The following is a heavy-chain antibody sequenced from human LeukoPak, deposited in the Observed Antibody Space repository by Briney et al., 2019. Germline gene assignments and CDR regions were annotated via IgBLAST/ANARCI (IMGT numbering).Heavy chain of an antibody. V-gene: IGHV4-30-4*08. D-gene: IGHD3-3*01. Sequence: SETLSLTCTVSGGSISSGDYYWGWIRQPPGKGLEWIGYIYYSGSTYYNPSLKSRVTISVDTSKNQFSLKLSSVTAADTAVYYCARGAGGTIFGVVIIGSYDAFDIWGQGTMVTVSS. J-gene: IGHJ3*02. CDR1: GGSISSGDYY. CDR3: ARGAGGTIFGVVIIGSYDAFDI. CDR2: IYYSGST.